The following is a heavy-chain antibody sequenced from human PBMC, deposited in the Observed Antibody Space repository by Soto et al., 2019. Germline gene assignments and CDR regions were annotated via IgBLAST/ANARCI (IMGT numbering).Heavy chain of an antibody. J-gene: IGHJ5*02. CDR1: GFTFSSYS. V-gene: IGHV3-48*02. D-gene: IGHD3-3*01. CDR2: ISSSSSTI. Sequence: GGSLRLSCAASGFTFSSYSMNWVRQAPGKGLEWVSYISSSSSTIYYADSVKGRFTISRDNAKNSLYLQMNSLRDEDTAVYYCARDQHVLRFLGWANWFDPWGQGTLVTVSS. CDR3: ARDQHVLRFLGWANWFDP.